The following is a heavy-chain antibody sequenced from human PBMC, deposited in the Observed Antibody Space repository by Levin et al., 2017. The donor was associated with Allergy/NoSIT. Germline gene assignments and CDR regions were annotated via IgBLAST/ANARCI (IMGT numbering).Heavy chain of an antibody. J-gene: IGHJ4*02. V-gene: IGHV1-46*01. CDR1: GYTFTSYY. Sequence: ASVKVSCKASGYTFTSYYXHWVXXXXXXGLEWMGIINPSGGSTSYAQKFQGRVTMTRDTSTSTVYMELSSLRSEDTAVYYCARVLGAAGSDYWGQGTLVTVSS. CDR2: INPSGGST. D-gene: IGHD6-13*01. CDR3: ARVLGAAGSDY.